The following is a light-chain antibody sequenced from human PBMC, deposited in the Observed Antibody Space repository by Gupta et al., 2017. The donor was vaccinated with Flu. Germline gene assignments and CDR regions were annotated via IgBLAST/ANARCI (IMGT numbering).Light chain of an antibody. CDR3: YSAADSNLI. V-gene: IGLV3-27*01. J-gene: IGLJ2*01. Sequence: TCSGDVLAKKYGRWLQQKPGQAPLVVIHKDTQRPSRIPERFSGSNSGTTVTLTISGAQVEDEADYYCYSAADSNLIFGGGTKLAVL. CDR2: KDT. CDR1: VLAKKY.